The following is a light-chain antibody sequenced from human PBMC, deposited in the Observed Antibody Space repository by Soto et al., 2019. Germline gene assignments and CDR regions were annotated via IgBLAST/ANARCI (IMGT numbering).Light chain of an antibody. CDR2: KAS. Sequence: DIQMTQSPSTLSASVGDRVAITCRASQRISTWLAWYQQQPGKAPKLLIYKASSLESGVPSRFSGSGSGTEFTLTISSLQPDDFATYYCQQYHSSSWTFGQGTKVEIK. V-gene: IGKV1-5*03. J-gene: IGKJ1*01. CDR3: QQYHSSSWT. CDR1: QRISTW.